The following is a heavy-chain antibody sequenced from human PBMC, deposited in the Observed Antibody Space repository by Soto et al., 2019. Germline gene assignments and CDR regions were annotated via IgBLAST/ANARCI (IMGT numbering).Heavy chain of an antibody. Sequence: GGSLRLSCAASGFTFRSYAMNWVRQTQERGLEWVSSISSTSTYTHYADSVKGRFTISRDNANNSLFLQMNSLRAEDTAIYYCARDLALAGNYWGQGALVTVSS. CDR3: ARDLALAGNY. CDR2: ISSTSTYT. D-gene: IGHD6-19*01. CDR1: GFTFRSYA. V-gene: IGHV3-21*01. J-gene: IGHJ4*02.